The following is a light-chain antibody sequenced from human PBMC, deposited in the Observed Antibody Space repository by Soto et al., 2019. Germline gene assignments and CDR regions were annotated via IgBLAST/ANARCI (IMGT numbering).Light chain of an antibody. CDR2: DTS. J-gene: IGKJ2*01. CDR3: QQRSNWPYT. V-gene: IGKV3-11*01. CDR1: QTVSNY. Sequence: EIVLTQSPVTLSLSPGQRATLSCRASQTVSNYIIWYQQKPGRPPRLLIYDTSNRAPGIPVRFSGSASGTDFSLTISGLEPEDSAVYYCQQRSNWPYTFGQGTNLEI.